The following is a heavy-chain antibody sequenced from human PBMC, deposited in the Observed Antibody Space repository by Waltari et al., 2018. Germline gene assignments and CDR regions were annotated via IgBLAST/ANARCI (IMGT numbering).Heavy chain of an antibody. Sequence: QVQLQESGPGLVKPSETLSLTCAVSGYSISSGYYWGWIRQPPGKGLEWIGSIYHSGSTYYNPSLKSRVTISVDTSKNQFSLKLSSVTAADTAVYYCARLYSSGSLDYWGQETLVTVLL. V-gene: IGHV4-38-2*01. CDR2: IYHSGST. CDR3: ARLYSSGSLDY. CDR1: GYSISSGYY. D-gene: IGHD6-19*01. J-gene: IGHJ4*02.